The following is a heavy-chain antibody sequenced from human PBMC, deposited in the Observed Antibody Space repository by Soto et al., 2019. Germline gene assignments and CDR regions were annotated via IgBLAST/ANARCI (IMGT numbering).Heavy chain of an antibody. V-gene: IGHV3-23*01. CDR2: ISGSGGST. J-gene: IGHJ4*02. D-gene: IGHD3-10*01. Sequence: GGSLRLSCAASGFTFSSYAMSWVRQAPGKGLEWVSAISGSGGSTYYADSVKGRFTISSDNSKNTLYLQMNSLRAEDTAVYYCATDRVTMVRGVIISSFYFDYWGQGTLVTVSS. CDR1: GFTFSSYA. CDR3: ATDRVTMVRGVIISSFYFDY.